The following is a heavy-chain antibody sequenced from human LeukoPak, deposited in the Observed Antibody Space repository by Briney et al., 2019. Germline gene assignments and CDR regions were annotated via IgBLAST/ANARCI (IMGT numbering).Heavy chain of an antibody. CDR1: GLTFSSYW. CDR3: ARLYYYYGMDV. V-gene: IGHV3-7*01. J-gene: IGHJ6*02. Sequence: GGSLRLSCAASGLTFSSYWMSWVRQAPGKGLEWVANIKQDGSEKYYVDSVKGRFTISRDNAKNSLYLQMNSLRAEDTAVYYCARLYYYYGMDVWGQGTTVTVSS. CDR2: IKQDGSEK.